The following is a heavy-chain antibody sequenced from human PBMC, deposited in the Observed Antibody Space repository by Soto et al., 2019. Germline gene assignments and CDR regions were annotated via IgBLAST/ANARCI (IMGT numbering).Heavy chain of an antibody. Sequence: GGSLRLSCAASGFTFSSYGMHWVHQAPGKGLEWVAVISYDGSNKYYADSVKGRFTISRDNSKNTLYLQMNSLRAEDTAVYYCAKDLSLDYDSSGYPPRGYYGMDVWGQGTTVTVSS. D-gene: IGHD3-22*01. V-gene: IGHV3-30*18. CDR3: AKDLSLDYDSSGYPPRGYYGMDV. J-gene: IGHJ6*02. CDR2: ISYDGSNK. CDR1: GFTFSSYG.